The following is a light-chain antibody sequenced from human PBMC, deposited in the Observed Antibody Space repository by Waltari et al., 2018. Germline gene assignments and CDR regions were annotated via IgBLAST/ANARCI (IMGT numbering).Light chain of an antibody. CDR3: CSYAGNYAYV. V-gene: IGLV2-11*01. Sequence: QSALTQPRSVSGSPGQSVTISCTGTSSDVGVYNYVSWYQQPPGKAPNLMIYDVSKRPSGVPDRFSGSKSGNTASLTISGLQAEDEADYYCCSYAGNYAYVFGTGTKVTVL. CDR2: DVS. J-gene: IGLJ1*01. CDR1: SSDVGVYNY.